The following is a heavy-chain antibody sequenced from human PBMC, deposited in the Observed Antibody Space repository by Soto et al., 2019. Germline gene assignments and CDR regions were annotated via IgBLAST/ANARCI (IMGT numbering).Heavy chain of an antibody. V-gene: IGHV3-72*01. Sequence: EVQLVESGGGLVQPGGSLRLSCAASGFTFSDHYMDWVRQAPGKGLEWVGRIRNKGKSYSTDYAASVKGRFTISRDDSKISLFLQMTSLEVADTAMYYCASQVTAVAYWGQGTLVTVSS. J-gene: IGHJ4*02. CDR2: IRNKGKSYST. D-gene: IGHD2-21*02. CDR3: ASQVTAVAY. CDR1: GFTFSDHY.